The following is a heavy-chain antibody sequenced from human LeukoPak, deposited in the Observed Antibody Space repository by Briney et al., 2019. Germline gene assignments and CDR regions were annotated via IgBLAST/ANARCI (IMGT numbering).Heavy chain of an antibody. Sequence: GGSLRLSCAASGFTVSNNYMSWVRQAPGKGLEWVSVIYSGGSTYYADSVKGRFTISRDNAKNSLYLQMNSLRAEDTAVYYCARGGTLEYFQHWGQGTLVTVSS. CDR1: GFTVSNNY. J-gene: IGHJ1*01. CDR2: IYSGGST. V-gene: IGHV3-66*01. CDR3: ARGGTLEYFQH.